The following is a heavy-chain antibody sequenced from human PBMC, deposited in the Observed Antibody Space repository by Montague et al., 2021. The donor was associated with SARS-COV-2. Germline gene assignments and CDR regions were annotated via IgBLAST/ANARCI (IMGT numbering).Heavy chain of an antibody. CDR2: IHHSGNT. V-gene: IGHV4-38-2*02. J-gene: IGHJ5*02. Sequence: SETLSLTCTVSGRSISTDHYWGWIRQPPGKGLEWIGSIHHSGNTYYNPSLKSRLTISIDTSKNQFSLKLTSLTAADTAVYYCASQVAYLDYFDPWGREPWSPSPQ. CDR3: ASQVAYLDYFDP. CDR1: GRSISTDHY. D-gene: IGHD4-11*01.